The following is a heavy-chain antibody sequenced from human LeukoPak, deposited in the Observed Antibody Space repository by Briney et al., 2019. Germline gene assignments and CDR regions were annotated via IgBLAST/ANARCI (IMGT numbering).Heavy chain of an antibody. CDR2: FYYSGST. D-gene: IGHD4-11*01. V-gene: IGHV4-59*01. CDR3: ARARLTTRGVFDY. Sequence: KPSETLSLTCTVSGGSISSYYWSWIRQPPGKGLEWIGYFYYSGSTNYNPSLESRVTISVDTSKNQFSLKLSSVTAADTAVYYCARARLTTRGVFDYWGQGTPVTVSS. J-gene: IGHJ4*02. CDR1: GGSISSYY.